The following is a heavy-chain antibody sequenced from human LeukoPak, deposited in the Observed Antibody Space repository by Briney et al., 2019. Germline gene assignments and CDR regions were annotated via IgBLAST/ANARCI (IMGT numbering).Heavy chain of an antibody. Sequence: ASVKVSCKASGGTFSSYAISWVRQAPGQGLEWMGGIIPIFGTANHAQKFQGRVTITADESTSTAYMELSSLRSEDTAVYYCASDYYDSSGYHYWGQGTLVTVSS. V-gene: IGHV1-69*01. J-gene: IGHJ4*02. CDR2: IIPIFGTA. CDR3: ASDYYDSSGYHY. D-gene: IGHD3-22*01. CDR1: GGTFSSYA.